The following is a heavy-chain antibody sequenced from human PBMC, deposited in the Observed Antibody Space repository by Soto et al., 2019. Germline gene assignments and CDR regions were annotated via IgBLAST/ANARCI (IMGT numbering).Heavy chain of an antibody. V-gene: IGHV3-30*18. Sequence: QVQLVESGGGVVQPGRSLRLSCAASGFTFSSYGMHWVRQAPGKGLEWVVVISYDGSNKYYADSVKGRFTISRDNSKNTLYLQMNGLRAEDTAVYYCAKEGPGTTVTPNYFDYWGQGTLVTVSS. CDR2: ISYDGSNK. J-gene: IGHJ4*02. CDR3: AKEGPGTTVTPNYFDY. D-gene: IGHD4-17*01. CDR1: GFTFSSYG.